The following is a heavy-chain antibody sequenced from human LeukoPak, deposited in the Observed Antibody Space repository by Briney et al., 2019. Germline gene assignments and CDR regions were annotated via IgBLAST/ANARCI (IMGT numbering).Heavy chain of an antibody. V-gene: IGHV3-30*18. CDR3: AKDSFYGDYYGY. Sequence: GRSLRLSCAASGFTFSSYGMHWVRQAPGKGLERVAVISYDGSNKYYADSVKGRFTISRDNSKNTLYLQMNSLRAEDTAVYYCAKDSFYGDYYGYWGQGTLVTVSS. CDR2: ISYDGSNK. J-gene: IGHJ4*02. CDR1: GFTFSSYG. D-gene: IGHD4-17*01.